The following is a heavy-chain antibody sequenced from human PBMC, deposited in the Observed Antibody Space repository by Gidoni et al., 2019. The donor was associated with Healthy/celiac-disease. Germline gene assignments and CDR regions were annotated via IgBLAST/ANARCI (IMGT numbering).Heavy chain of an antibody. Sequence: QVQLQESGPGLVKPSETLSLTCTVSGGPIISYYWSWTRPPPGKGLGWNGYYYYSGSPNYNPSLKSRVTISVETSKNQGSRKLSSVTAADTAVYYGARDAGGGEDYYYGMDVWGQGTTVTVSS. D-gene: IGHD2-21*01. V-gene: IGHV4-59*01. J-gene: IGHJ6*02. CDR2: YYYSGSP. CDR3: ARDAGGGEDYYYGMDV. CDR1: GGPIISYY.